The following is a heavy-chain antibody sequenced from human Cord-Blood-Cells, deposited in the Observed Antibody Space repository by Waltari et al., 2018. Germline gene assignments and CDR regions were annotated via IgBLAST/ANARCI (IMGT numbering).Heavy chain of an antibody. D-gene: IGHD3-22*01. V-gene: IGHV1-69*10. CDR1: GGTFSSYA. CDR3: AGDSSGYLAYFDY. Sequence: QVQLVQSGAEVKKPGSSVKVSCKASGGTFSSYAISWVRQAPGQGLEWMGGSIPILGIANYAQKFQGRVTITADKSTSTAYMELSSLRSEDTAVYYCAGDSSGYLAYFDYWGQGTLVTVSS. CDR2: SIPILGIA. J-gene: IGHJ4*02.